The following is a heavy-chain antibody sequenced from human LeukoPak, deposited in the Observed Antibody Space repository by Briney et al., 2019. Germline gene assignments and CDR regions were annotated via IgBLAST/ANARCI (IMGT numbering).Heavy chain of an antibody. Sequence: GGSLRLSCAASGFTVSSNYVSWVRQAPGKGLEWVSVISNSGGSTYYADSVKGRFTISRDNSKNTLYLQMNSLRAEDTAVYYCAKDYRGYNSHFDCWGQGTLVTVSS. J-gene: IGHJ4*02. CDR2: ISNSGGST. V-gene: IGHV3-23*01. CDR3: AKDYRGYNSHFDC. CDR1: GFTVSSNY. D-gene: IGHD5-24*01.